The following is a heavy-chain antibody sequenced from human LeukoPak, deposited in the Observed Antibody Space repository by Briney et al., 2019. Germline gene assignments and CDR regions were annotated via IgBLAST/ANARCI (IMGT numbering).Heavy chain of an antibody. V-gene: IGHV4-59*08. D-gene: IGHD6-13*01. CDR3: AGLHFAAAEEFDP. Sequence: PSETLSLTCTVSGGSINGFYWGWIRQPPGKGLEWIGYIYYSGSTNYNPSLRSRVTTSVDRSKNQFSLKMNSVTAADTAMYYCAGLHFAAAEEFDPWGQGTLVTVSS. CDR2: IYYSGST. CDR1: GGSINGFY. J-gene: IGHJ5*02.